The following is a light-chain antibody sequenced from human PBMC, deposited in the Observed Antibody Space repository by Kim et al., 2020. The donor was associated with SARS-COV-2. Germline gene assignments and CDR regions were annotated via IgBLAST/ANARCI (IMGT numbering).Light chain of an antibody. J-gene: IGLJ3*02. V-gene: IGLV3-1*01. Sequence: SYELTQPPSVSVSPGQTASITCSGDKLGDKYAFWYQQKPGQSPVLIIYQDSKRPSGIPERFSGSNSGNTATLTISGTQAMDEADYYCQAWDSSISLLVGG. CDR2: QDS. CDR1: KLGDKY. CDR3: QAWDSSISL.